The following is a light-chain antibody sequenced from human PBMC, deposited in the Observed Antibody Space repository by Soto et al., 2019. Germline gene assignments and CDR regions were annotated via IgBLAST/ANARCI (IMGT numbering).Light chain of an antibody. J-gene: IGKJ5*01. V-gene: IGKV1-39*01. CDR1: QSISIY. CDR3: QQTYTTPEIT. Sequence: MTQSPVTLYVSPGERATLSCRASQSISIYLNWYQLKPGKAPNLLMYGASYLKSGVPTRFSGSGSGTDFTLTISRLQPEDFAIYYCQQTYTTPEITFGQGTRLEIK. CDR2: GAS.